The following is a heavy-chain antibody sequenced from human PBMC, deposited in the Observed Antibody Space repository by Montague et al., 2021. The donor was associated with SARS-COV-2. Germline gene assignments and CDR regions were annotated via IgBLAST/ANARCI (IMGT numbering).Heavy chain of an antibody. Sequence: SETLSLTCAVSGVSITSTNWWSLVRQPPGKGLVWIGEISYGGIATYNPSLKSRATISMDRSRNLFSLKLSSVTAADTAIYYCAGKVLTVPADYWGQGTLVTVS. D-gene: IGHD4-11*01. CDR2: ISYGGIA. V-gene: IGHV4-4*02. CDR3: AGKVLTVPADY. CDR1: GVSITSTNW. J-gene: IGHJ4*02.